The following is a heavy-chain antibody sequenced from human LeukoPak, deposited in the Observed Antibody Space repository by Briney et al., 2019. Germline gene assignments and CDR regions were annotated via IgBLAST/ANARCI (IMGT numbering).Heavy chain of an antibody. CDR2: IRSKANSYAT. V-gene: IGHV3-73*01. J-gene: IGHJ5*02. Sequence: GGSLKLSCAASGFTFSGSAMHWVRQASGKGLEWVGRIRSKANSYATAYAASVKGRFTISRDDSKNTAYLQMNSLKTEDTAVYYCTRHSSSWFRNWFDPWGQGTLVTVSS. CDR3: TRHSSSWFRNWFDP. D-gene: IGHD6-13*01. CDR1: GFTFSGSA.